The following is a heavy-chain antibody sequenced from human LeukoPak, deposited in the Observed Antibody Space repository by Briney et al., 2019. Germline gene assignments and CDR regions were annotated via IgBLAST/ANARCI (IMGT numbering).Heavy chain of an antibody. CDR2: IKQDGSEK. Sequence: GGSLRLSCAASGFTFSSYWMGWVRQAPGKGLEWVANIKQDGSEKYYVDSVKGRFTISRDDAKNSLYLQMNSLRAEDTAVYYYARVEGDYDFWSGYYTQEDYFDYWGQGTLVTVSS. J-gene: IGHJ4*02. CDR3: ARVEGDYDFWSGYYTQEDYFDY. CDR1: GFTFSSYW. D-gene: IGHD3-3*01. V-gene: IGHV3-7*01.